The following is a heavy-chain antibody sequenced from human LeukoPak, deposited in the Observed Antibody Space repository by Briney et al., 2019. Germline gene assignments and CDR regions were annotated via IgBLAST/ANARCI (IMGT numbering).Heavy chain of an antibody. Sequence: PGGPLRLSCAASGFTLSSYWMHWVRQVPGKGLAWVSHINTDGRSTRYADSVKGRFTISRDNAKNTLYLQMNSLRAGDTAVYYCARVGSAWNYDYWGQGTLVTVSS. CDR1: GFTLSSYW. CDR3: ARVGSAWNYDY. V-gene: IGHV3-74*01. D-gene: IGHD6-19*01. CDR2: INTDGRST. J-gene: IGHJ4*02.